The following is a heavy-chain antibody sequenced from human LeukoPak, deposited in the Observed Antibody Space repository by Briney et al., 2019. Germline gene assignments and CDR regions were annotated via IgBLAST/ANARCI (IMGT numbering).Heavy chain of an antibody. V-gene: IGHV3-30*18. J-gene: IGHJ6*04. Sequence: GRSLRLSCVASGFTFSSYGMHGVRPAPDRGVECVALISYDGSNKYYADSVKRRFTISRDNSKNTLYLQMNSLRAEDTAVYYCAKDKARYGMDVWGKGTTVTVSS. CDR3: AKDKARYGMDV. CDR2: ISYDGSNK. CDR1: GFTFSSYG.